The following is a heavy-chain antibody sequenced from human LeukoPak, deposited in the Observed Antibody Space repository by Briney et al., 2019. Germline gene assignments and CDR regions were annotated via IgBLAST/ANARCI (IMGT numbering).Heavy chain of an antibody. CDR3: ARDPVLDDYGGNCPY. D-gene: IGHD4-23*01. J-gene: IGHJ4*02. V-gene: IGHV3-74*01. CDR2: INIDGSST. CDR1: GFTFRSHW. Sequence: GGSLRLSCAASGFTFRSHWMHWVRQAPGKGLVWVSRINIDGSSTTYADSVKGRFTISRNNAKNTLYLQMNSLRAEDTAVYYCARDPVLDDYGGNCPYWGRETLVTVSS.